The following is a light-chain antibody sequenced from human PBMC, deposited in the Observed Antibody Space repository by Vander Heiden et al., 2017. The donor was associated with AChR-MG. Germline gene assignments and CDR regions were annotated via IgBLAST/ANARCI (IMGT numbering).Light chain of an antibody. CDR2: KAS. CDR1: QRISIW. J-gene: IGKJ4*01. V-gene: IGKV1-5*03. CDR3: QQDESSYT. Sequence: DIQMTQSPSTLSASVGDRITITCRASQRISIWLAWYQQKPGKAPKLLMYKASRLESGVPSRFSGSGAGTEFTLTSSRLQPDDFATYFGQQDESSYTFGGGTKVEMK.